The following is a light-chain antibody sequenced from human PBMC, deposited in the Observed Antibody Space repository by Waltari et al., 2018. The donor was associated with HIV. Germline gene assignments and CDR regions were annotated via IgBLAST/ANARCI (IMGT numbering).Light chain of an antibody. J-gene: IGLJ3*02. CDR1: SSNTGRNI. V-gene: IGLV1-44*01. CDR2: SNN. CDR3: AAWDDSLNAWV. Sequence: QSVLTQPPSASGPPGQRVSLHCSGSSSNTGRNIVNWYQQLPGTAPKLLIYSNNQRPSGVPDRFSGSKSGTSASLAISGLQSEDEADYYCAAWDDSLNAWVFGGGTKLTVL.